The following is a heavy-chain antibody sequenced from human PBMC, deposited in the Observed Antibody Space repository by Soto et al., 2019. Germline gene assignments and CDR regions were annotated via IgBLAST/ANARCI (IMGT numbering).Heavy chain of an antibody. D-gene: IGHD6-6*01. Sequence: PGGSLRLSCTASGFPFGDYAMSWFRQAPGKGLEWVGFIRSKAYGGTTEYAASVKGRFTISRDDSKSIAYLQMNSLKTEDTAVYYCTRDHPTLSPYSSSTPFDYWGQGTLVTISS. V-gene: IGHV3-49*03. J-gene: IGHJ4*02. CDR2: IRSKAYGGTT. CDR3: TRDHPTLSPYSSSTPFDY. CDR1: GFPFGDYA.